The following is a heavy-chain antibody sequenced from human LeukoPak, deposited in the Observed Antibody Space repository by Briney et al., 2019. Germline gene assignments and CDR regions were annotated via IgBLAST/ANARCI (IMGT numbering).Heavy chain of an antibody. CDR3: ARGGYCSRGSCYSNWFDP. CDR1: GGSFSGYY. Sequence: SETLSLTCAVYGGSFSGYYWSWIRQPPGKGLEWIGEINHSGSTNYNPSLKSRVTISVDTSNNQFSLKLTSVTAADTAVYYCARGGYCSRGSCYSNWFDPWGQGTLVTVSS. V-gene: IGHV4-34*01. D-gene: IGHD2-15*01. CDR2: INHSGST. J-gene: IGHJ5*02.